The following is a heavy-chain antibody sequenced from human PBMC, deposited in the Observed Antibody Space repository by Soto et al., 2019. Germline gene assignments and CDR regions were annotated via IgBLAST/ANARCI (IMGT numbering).Heavy chain of an antibody. D-gene: IGHD6-13*01. CDR3: AKGGSGSFIAPAGTGNWFAP. Sequence: EVQLVESGGGWVQPGRSLRLCCAASGFSIDDYAMYWVRQAPGNGLEWVSVISWNSRSIGYADSVKGRFTISRDNAKNSLYLQMNSLRAEDTALYYCAKGGSGSFIAPAGTGNWFAPWGQGTLVTVSS. J-gene: IGHJ5*02. V-gene: IGHV3-9*01. CDR2: ISWNSRSI. CDR1: GFSIDDYA.